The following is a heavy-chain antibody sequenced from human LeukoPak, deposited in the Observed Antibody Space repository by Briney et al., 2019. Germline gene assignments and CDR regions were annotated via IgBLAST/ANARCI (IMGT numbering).Heavy chain of an antibody. Sequence: PGGSLRLSCAASGFTFSSYGMHWVRQAPGKGLEWVAFMRYDGSNKYYADSVKGRFTMSRDNAKNSLYLQMNSLRAEDTAVYYCARATTYDILTGYFDYWGQGTLVTVSS. V-gene: IGHV3-30*02. J-gene: IGHJ4*02. D-gene: IGHD3-9*01. CDR1: GFTFSSYG. CDR2: MRYDGSNK. CDR3: ARATTYDILTGYFDY.